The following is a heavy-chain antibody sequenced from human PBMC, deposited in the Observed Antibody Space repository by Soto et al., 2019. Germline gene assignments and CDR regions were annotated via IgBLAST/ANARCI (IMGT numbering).Heavy chain of an antibody. J-gene: IGHJ5*02. V-gene: IGHV4-30-4*08. D-gene: IGHD6-19*01. CDR1: GGSSISGGYY. Sequence: THSHTCTVSGGSSISGGYYWSWIRKHPGKGLEWIGYIYYSGNTYYNPSLKGRLSISRDTSKNQFFLRLSSVTAADTAVYYCARRFVGGTYPNGFDPWGQGTLVTVSS. CDR3: ARRFVGGTYPNGFDP. CDR2: IYYSGNT.